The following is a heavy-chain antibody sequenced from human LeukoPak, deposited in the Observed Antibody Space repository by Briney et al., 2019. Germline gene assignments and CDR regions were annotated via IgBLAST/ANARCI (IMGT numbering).Heavy chain of an antibody. Sequence: GGSLRLSCAASGFTFSSYGMHWVRQAPGKGLEWVAFIRYDGSNKYYADSVKGRFTISRDNSKNTLYLQMNSLRAEDTAVYYCAKGYGGNSRPFDYWGQGTLVTVSS. V-gene: IGHV3-30*02. CDR1: GFTFSSYG. CDR3: AKGYGGNSRPFDY. CDR2: IRYDGSNK. J-gene: IGHJ4*02. D-gene: IGHD4-23*01.